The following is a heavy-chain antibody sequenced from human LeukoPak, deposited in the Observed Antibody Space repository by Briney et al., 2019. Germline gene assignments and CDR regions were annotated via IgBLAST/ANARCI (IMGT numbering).Heavy chain of an antibody. CDR2: IYYSGST. CDR1: GGSISSYY. J-gene: IGHJ6*02. Sequence: SETLSLTCTVSGGSISSYYWSWIRQPPGKGLEWIGYIYYSGSTNYNPSLKGRVTISVDTSKNQFSLKLSSVTAADTAVYYCARAGLDSSGYYYYYGMDVWGQGTTVTVSS. V-gene: IGHV4-59*01. CDR3: ARAGLDSSGYYYYYGMDV. D-gene: IGHD3-22*01.